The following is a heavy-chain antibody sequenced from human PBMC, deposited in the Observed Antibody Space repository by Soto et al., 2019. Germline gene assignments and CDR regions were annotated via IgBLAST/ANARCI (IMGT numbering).Heavy chain of an antibody. CDR3: TQVYGSGSWGWYFHS. D-gene: IGHD1-26*01. CDR2: VFWDGGE. Sequence: QITLRESGPSLVKPTETLTLTCTFSGFSLTTTGVGVGWIRQPPGKDLEWLAVVFWDGGERYSPSLKSRVTITKDTSKDQVVLTMTNMDPADTATYYCTQVYGSGSWGWYFHSWGQGTLVTVSS. CDR1: GFSLTTTGVG. J-gene: IGHJ4*02. V-gene: IGHV2-5*02.